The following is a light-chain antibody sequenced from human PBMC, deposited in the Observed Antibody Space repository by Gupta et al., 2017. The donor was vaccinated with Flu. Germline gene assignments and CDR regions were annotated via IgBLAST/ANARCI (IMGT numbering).Light chain of an antibody. CDR1: QSVTTN. CDR2: GAS. CDR3: QQYENWPVT. Sequence: PDTLSVSPGERATLSCRASQSVTTNLAWYQQKPGQAPRLLIYGASTRATGIPAKFSGSGSGTEFTLTISSLESEDFALYYCQQYENWPVTFGQGTKVDI. V-gene: IGKV3-15*01. J-gene: IGKJ2*01.